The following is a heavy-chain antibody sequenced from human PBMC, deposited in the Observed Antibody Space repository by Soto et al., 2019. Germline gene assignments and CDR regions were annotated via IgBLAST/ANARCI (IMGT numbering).Heavy chain of an antibody. CDR3: ARDRGLRYFDWGMAPDY. D-gene: IGHD3-9*01. Sequence: QVQLVESGGGLVKPGGSLRLSCAASGFTFSDYYMSWIRQAPGKGLEWVSYISSSSSYTNYADSVKGRFTISRDNAKNSLYLQMNSLRAEDTAVYYCARDRGLRYFDWGMAPDYWGQGTLVTVSS. CDR2: ISSSSSYT. CDR1: GFTFSDYY. J-gene: IGHJ4*02. V-gene: IGHV3-11*05.